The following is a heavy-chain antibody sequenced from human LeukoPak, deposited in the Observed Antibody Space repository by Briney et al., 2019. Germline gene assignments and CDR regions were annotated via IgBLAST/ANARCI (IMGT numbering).Heavy chain of an antibody. CDR3: ARDNWNYFGWFDP. V-gene: IGHV1-2*02. Sequence: GSVKDSCKASGYTFTGYYMHWGRQAPGQGLEWMGWINPNSGGTNYAQKFQGRVTMNRDTSISTAYMELSRLRSDDTAVYYCARDNWNYFGWFDPWGQGTLVTVSS. D-gene: IGHD1-7*01. J-gene: IGHJ5*02. CDR2: INPNSGGT. CDR1: GYTFTGYY.